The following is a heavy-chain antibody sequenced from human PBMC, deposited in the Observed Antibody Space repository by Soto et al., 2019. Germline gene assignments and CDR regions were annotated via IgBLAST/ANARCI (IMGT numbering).Heavy chain of an antibody. CDR2: IIPIFGTT. CDR1: GGTFSSHA. D-gene: IGHD2-2*03. CDR3: GSVGYCSSTNCLFYYYHYGMDV. Sequence: SVKVSCKASGGTFSSHAISWVRQAPGRGLEWMGGIIPIFGTTNYAQNFRARVTITADESTSTAYMELSSLTSEDTAVYYCGSVGYCSSTNCLFYYYHYGMDVWGQGTTVTVS. V-gene: IGHV1-69*13. J-gene: IGHJ6*02.